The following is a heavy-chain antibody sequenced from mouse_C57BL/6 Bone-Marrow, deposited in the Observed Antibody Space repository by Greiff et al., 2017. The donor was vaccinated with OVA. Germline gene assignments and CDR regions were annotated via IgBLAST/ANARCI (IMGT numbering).Heavy chain of an antibody. J-gene: IGHJ2*01. CDR3: TREPLVANGGFDY. D-gene: IGHD1-1*01. CDR2: IDPEPGGT. V-gene: IGHV1-15*01. CDR1: GYTFTDYE. Sequence: QVQLQQSGAELVRPGASVTLSCTASGYTFTDYEMHWVKQTPVHGLEWIGAIDPEPGGTAYNQKFKGKAILTADTSSSTAYMELRSLTSEDSAVYYCTREPLVANGGFDYWGQGTTRTVSS.